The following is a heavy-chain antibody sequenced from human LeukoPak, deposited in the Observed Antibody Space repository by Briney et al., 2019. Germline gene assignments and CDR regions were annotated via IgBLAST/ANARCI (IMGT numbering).Heavy chain of an antibody. V-gene: IGHV1-18*01. CDR2: ISAYNGNT. J-gene: IGHJ5*02. D-gene: IGHD5-18*01. CDR1: GYTFTGYG. CDR3: ARNSLGDGYFDP. Sequence: ASVKVSCKASGYTFTGYGISWVRQAPGQGLEGMGWISAYNGNTNYAQKLQGRVTMTTDTSTSTAYMELRSLRSDDTAVYYCARNSLGDGYFDPWGQGTLVTVSS.